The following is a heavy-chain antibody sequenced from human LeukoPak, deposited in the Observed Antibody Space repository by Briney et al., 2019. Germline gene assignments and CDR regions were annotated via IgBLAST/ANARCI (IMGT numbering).Heavy chain of an antibody. D-gene: IGHD6-19*01. CDR3: ASEQWLKREGVYYYYSMAV. V-gene: IGHV1-8*01. J-gene: IGHJ6*02. CDR2: MNPNSGNT. CDR1: GFSSYD. Sequence: ASVKVSCKASGFSSYDINWVRQATGQGLEWMGWMNPNSGNTGYAQKFQGRVTMTRNTSISTAYMELNSLRSEDTAVYYCASEQWLKREGVYYYYSMAVWGQGTTVTVSS.